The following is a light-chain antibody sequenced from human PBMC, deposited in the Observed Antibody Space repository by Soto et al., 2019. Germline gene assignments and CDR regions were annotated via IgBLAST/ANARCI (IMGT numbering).Light chain of an antibody. CDR3: QQYNSYSPWT. V-gene: IGKV1-5*03. CDR1: QSISSW. Sequence: DIQPTQSPSTLSAPVVARLTITFRASQSISSWLAWYQQKPGKAPKLLIYKASSLESGVPSRFSGSGSGTEFTLTISSLQPDDFATYYCQQYNSYSPWTFGQGTKVDIK. J-gene: IGKJ1*01. CDR2: KAS.